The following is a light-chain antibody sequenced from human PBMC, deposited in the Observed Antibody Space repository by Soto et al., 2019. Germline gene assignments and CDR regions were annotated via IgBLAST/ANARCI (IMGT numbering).Light chain of an antibody. CDR3: QSYGTSLSGLYV. V-gene: IGLV1-40*01. CDR2: DSN. Sequence: QSVLTQPPSVSGAPGQRVTISCTGTSSNIGAGQDVHWYRQLPGAAPKFLISDSNNRASGVPDRFSVSKSGASASLAITGLRAEAEGDYLCQSYGTSLSGLYVFGTGTKVTVL. CDR1: SSNIGAGQD. J-gene: IGLJ1*01.